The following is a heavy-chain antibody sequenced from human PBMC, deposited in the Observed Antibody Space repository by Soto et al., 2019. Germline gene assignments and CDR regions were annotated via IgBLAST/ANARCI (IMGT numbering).Heavy chain of an antibody. V-gene: IGHV3-53*04. CDR3: ARVPKGNWFDP. CDR1: GFTVSSNY. CDR2: IYSGGST. Sequence: EVQLVESGGGLVQPGGSLRLSCAASGFTVSSNYMSWVRQAPGKGLEWVSVIYSGGSTYYADSVKGRFTISGHNSKNTLYLQMNSLRAEDTAVYYCARVPKGNWFDPWGQGTLVTVSS. J-gene: IGHJ5*02.